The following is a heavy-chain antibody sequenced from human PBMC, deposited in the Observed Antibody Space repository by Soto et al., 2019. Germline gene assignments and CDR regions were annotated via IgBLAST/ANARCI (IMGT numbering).Heavy chain of an antibody. CDR2: INPNTGAT. CDR1: GYTFTDYY. D-gene: IGHD6-6*01. CDR3: ARDSARGSSSDY. V-gene: IGHV1-2*02. Sequence: QVQLVQSGAEVKKPGASVKVSCKASGYTFTDYYIHWVRQAPGLGLEWMGWINPNTGATNYARNFQVRVTMTRDTSITTAYMEMSRLRSDDTAMYYCARDSARGSSSDYWGQGTLVTVSS. J-gene: IGHJ4*02.